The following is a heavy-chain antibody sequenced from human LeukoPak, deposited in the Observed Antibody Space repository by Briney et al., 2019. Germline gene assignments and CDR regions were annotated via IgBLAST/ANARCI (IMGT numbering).Heavy chain of an antibody. V-gene: IGHV3-48*02. J-gene: IGHJ4*02. CDR1: GFTFSSYS. D-gene: IGHD2-15*01. CDR2: ISSSSSTI. Sequence: GGSLRLSRAASGFTFSSYSMNWVRQAPGKGLEWVSYISSSSSTIYYADSVKGRFTISRDNAKNSLYLRMNSLRDEDTAVYYCARRSSGGSCCNWGQGTLVTVSS. CDR3: ARRSSGGSCCN.